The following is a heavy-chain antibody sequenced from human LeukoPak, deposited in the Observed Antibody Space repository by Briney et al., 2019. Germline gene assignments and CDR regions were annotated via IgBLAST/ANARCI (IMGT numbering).Heavy chain of an antibody. J-gene: IGHJ4*02. CDR2: IYHSGST. CDR3: ARHRGRFLAWLFFAY. CDR1: GYSISSCYY. D-gene: IGHD3-3*01. Sequence: SETLSLTCAVSGYSISSCYYWGWIRQPPGKGLEWIGSIYHSGSTYYNPSLKSRVTISVDTSKNQFSLKLSSVTAADTAVYYCARHRGRFLAWLFFAYWGQRTLVTVSS. V-gene: IGHV4-38-2*01.